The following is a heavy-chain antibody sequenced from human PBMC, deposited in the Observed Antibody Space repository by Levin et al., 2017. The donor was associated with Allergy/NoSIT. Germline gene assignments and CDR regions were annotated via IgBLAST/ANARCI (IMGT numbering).Heavy chain of an antibody. CDR3: ARKGWFGELLYDY. V-gene: IGHV5-51*01. D-gene: IGHD3-10*01. CDR2: IYPGDSDT. J-gene: IGHJ4*02. Sequence: GASVKVSCKGSGYSFTSYWIGWVRQMPGKGLEWMGIIYPGDSDTRYSPSFQGQVTISADKSISTAYLQWSSLKASDTAMYYCARKGWFGELLYDYWGQGTLVTVSS. CDR1: GYSFTSYW.